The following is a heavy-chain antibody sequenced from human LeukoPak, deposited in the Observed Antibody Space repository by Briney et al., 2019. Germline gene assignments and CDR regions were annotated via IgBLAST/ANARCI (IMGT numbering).Heavy chain of an antibody. D-gene: IGHD1-26*01. Sequence: ETLSLTCSVSGGSISTYYWSWIRRPPGKGLEWIANIYHSGSTNYSPSLETRVTISVDTSKNQFSLKLRFVTAADTAVYYCARSIVGATIGPPDYWGQGTLVTVSS. V-gene: IGHV4-59*08. CDR1: GGSISTYY. CDR3: ARSIVGATIGPPDY. CDR2: IYHSGST. J-gene: IGHJ4*02.